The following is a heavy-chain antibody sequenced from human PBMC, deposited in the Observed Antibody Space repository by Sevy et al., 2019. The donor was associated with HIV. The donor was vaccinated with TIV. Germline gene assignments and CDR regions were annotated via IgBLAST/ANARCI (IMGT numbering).Heavy chain of an antibody. D-gene: IGHD5-12*01. CDR1: GFTFSSYS. J-gene: IGHJ4*02. V-gene: IGHV3-21*01. Sequence: GGSLRLSCAASGFTFSSYSMNWVRQAPGKGLEWVSSISSSSSYIYYADSVKGRFTISRDNAKNSLYLQMNSLRPEDTAVYYCAREFKERGLQLGNFDYWGQGTLVTVS. CDR3: AREFKERGLQLGNFDY. CDR2: ISSSSSYI.